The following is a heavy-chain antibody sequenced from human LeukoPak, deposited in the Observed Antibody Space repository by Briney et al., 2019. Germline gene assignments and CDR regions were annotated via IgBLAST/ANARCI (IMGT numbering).Heavy chain of an antibody. Sequence: GGSLRLSCAASGFTFSSHWMTWVRQAPGKGLEWVANINQDGSERYYVDSVKGRFTISRDNSKNTLYLQMNSLRAEDTAVYYCAKDPPQGSGYYMFDYWGQGTLVTVSS. CDR1: GFTFSSHW. J-gene: IGHJ4*02. CDR2: INQDGSER. D-gene: IGHD3-22*01. CDR3: AKDPPQGSGYYMFDY. V-gene: IGHV3-7*03.